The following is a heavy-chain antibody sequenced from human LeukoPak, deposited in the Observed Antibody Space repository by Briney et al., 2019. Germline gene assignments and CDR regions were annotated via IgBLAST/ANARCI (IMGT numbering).Heavy chain of an antibody. Sequence: PGGSLRLSCAASGFTVSSNYMSWVRQAPGKGLEWVSVIYSGGSTYYADSVKGRFTISRDNSKNTLYLQMNSLRAEDTAVYYCATSGYGDYRTYWGQGTLVTVSS. J-gene: IGHJ4*02. D-gene: IGHD4-17*01. CDR3: ATSGYGDYRTY. CDR1: GFTVSSNY. CDR2: IYSGGST. V-gene: IGHV3-53*01.